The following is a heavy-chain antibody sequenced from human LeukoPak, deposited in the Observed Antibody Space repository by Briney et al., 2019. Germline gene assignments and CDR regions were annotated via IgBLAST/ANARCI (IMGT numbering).Heavy chain of an antibody. Sequence: GGSLRLSCAASGFTFSSYAMHWVRQAPGKGLEWVAVIWYDGSNKYYADSVKGRFTISRDNSKNTLYLQMNSPRAEDTAVYYCARSYCSSTSCYGPFDYWGQGTLVTVSS. D-gene: IGHD2-2*01. V-gene: IGHV3-33*08. CDR2: IWYDGSNK. CDR1: GFTFSSYA. J-gene: IGHJ4*02. CDR3: ARSYCSSTSCYGPFDY.